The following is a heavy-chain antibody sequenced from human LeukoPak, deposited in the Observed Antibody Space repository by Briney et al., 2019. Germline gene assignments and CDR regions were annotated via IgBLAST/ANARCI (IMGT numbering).Heavy chain of an antibody. V-gene: IGHV3-23*01. D-gene: IGHD2-2*01. CDR1: GFTFNSYA. CDR3: AKRKYCSSTSCYAAEYFQH. Sequence: GGSLRLSCAASGFTFNSYAMSWVRQAPGKGLEWVSAISGSGGSTYYADSVKGRFTISRDNSKNTLYLQMNSLRDEDTAVYYCAKRKYCSSTSCYAAEYFQHWGQGTLVTVSS. CDR2: ISGSGGST. J-gene: IGHJ1*01.